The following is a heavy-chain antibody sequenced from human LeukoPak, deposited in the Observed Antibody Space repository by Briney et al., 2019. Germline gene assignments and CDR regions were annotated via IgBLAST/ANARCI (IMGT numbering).Heavy chain of an antibody. CDR3: ARDVGITIFGVVKHYYYYYMDV. Sequence: ASVKVSCKASGYTFTSYDINWVRQAPGQGLEWMGGIIPIFGTANYAQKFQGRVTITADESTSTAYMELSSLRSEDTAVYYCARDVGITIFGVVKHYYYYYMDVWGKGTTVTVSS. D-gene: IGHD3-3*01. CDR1: GYTFTSYD. CDR2: IIPIFGTA. J-gene: IGHJ6*03. V-gene: IGHV1-69*13.